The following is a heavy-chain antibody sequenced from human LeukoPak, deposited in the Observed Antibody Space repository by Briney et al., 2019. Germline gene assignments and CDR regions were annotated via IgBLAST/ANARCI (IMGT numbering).Heavy chain of an antibody. Sequence: PGGSLRLSCAASGFTVSSNYMSWVRQAPGKGLEWVSVIYSGGSTYYADSVKGRFTISRDNSKNTLYLQMNSLRAEDTAVYYCAREGVVTAMGSGYWGQGTLVTVSS. D-gene: IGHD2-21*02. CDR2: IYSGGST. CDR3: AREGVVTAMGSGY. V-gene: IGHV3-53*01. J-gene: IGHJ4*02. CDR1: GFTVSSNY.